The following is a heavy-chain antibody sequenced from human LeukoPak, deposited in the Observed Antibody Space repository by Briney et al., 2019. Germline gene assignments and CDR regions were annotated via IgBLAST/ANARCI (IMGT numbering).Heavy chain of an antibody. CDR1: GYTFTSYY. J-gene: IGHJ3*02. V-gene: IGHV1-46*01. CDR3: EREGGSYDHAFDI. D-gene: IGHD1-26*01. Sequence: ASVKVSCKASGYTFTSYYMHWVRQAPGQGLEWRGIINPSGGSTSYAQKFQGRVTMTREMSTSTVYMELSSLRSEDTAVYYCEREGGSYDHAFDIWDQGKMVTVSS. CDR2: INPSGGST.